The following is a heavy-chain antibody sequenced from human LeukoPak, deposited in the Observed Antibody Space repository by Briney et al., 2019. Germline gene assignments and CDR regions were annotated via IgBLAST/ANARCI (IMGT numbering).Heavy chain of an antibody. Sequence: GASVKVSCKASGYTFTSYAMNWVRQAPGQGLEWMGWINPNSGGTNYAQKFQGRVTMTRDTSISTAYMELSRLRSDDTAVYYCAKSSGYYFVCYYYYMDVWGKGTTVTVSS. CDR1: GYTFTSYA. CDR3: AKSSGYYFVCYYYYMDV. V-gene: IGHV1-2*02. J-gene: IGHJ6*03. D-gene: IGHD3-22*01. CDR2: INPNSGGT.